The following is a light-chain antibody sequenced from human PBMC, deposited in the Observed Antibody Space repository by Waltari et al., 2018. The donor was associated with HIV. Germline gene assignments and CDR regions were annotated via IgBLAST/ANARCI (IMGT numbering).Light chain of an antibody. CDR3: QSADSSGTYWV. CDR2: KDS. CDR1: ALPKTY. V-gene: IGLV3-25*03. Sequence: SYELTQPPSVSVSPGPTARITCSGDALPKTYAYWYQQKPGQAPVLVIYKDSERPSGIPERFSGSSSGTTVTLTISGVQAEDEADYYCQSADSSGTYWVFGGGTKLTVL. J-gene: IGLJ3*02.